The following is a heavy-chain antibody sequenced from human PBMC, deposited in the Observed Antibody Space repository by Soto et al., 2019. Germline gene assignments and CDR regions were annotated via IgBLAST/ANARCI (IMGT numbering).Heavy chain of an antibody. V-gene: IGHV3-30-3*01. J-gene: IGHJ5*02. CDR3: ARASYFSEKTAYYAKSFKAFDP. CDR2: VSYDGDDQ. D-gene: IGHD3-9*01. CDR1: GFTFSGSE. Sequence: GGPLRVSCAATGFTFSGSELHWVRQAPGKGLEWVAFVSYDGDDQYYADSVKGRFTVSRDNSGNTLHLQMDSLRPEDTAFYYCARASYFSEKTAYYAKSFKAFDPWGGGTMVPV.